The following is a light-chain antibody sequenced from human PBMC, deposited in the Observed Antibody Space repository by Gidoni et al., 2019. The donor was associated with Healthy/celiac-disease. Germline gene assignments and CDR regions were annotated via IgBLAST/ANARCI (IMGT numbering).Light chain of an antibody. CDR1: ALPKQY. J-gene: IGLJ2*01. Sequence: SYELTQPPAVSVSPGQTARITCSGDALPKQYAYWYQQKPGQAPVLVLYKDRERPSGIPERFSGSSSGTTVTLTISGVQAEDEADYLCQSADSSGTYKVFGGGTKLTVL. CDR2: KDR. CDR3: QSADSSGTYKV. V-gene: IGLV3-25*03.